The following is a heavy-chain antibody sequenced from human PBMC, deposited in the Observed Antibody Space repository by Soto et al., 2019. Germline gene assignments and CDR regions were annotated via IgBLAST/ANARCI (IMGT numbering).Heavy chain of an antibody. D-gene: IGHD2-15*01. CDR1: GFTVSSHA. CDR3: APHVSCSGGSCQYDAFAI. CDR2: VTADGGT. J-gene: IGHJ3*02. Sequence: EVQVLESGGGLVQPGGSLRLSCEGSGFTVSSHAMTWIRQAPGKGPEWVSTVTADGGTYYADSVKGRFAMSRDTSDNTLYVQMNSLGAEDTAAYYCAPHVSCSGGSCQYDAFAIRGQGTMVTVSS. V-gene: IGHV3-23*01.